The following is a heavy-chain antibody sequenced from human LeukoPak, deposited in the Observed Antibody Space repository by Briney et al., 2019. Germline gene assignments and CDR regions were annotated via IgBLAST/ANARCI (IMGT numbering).Heavy chain of an antibody. CDR1: GFTFSSYS. J-gene: IGHJ2*01. D-gene: IGHD7-27*01. V-gene: IGHV3-23*01. CDR2: ISGSGGST. Sequence: GGSLRLSCAASGFTFSSYSMNWVRQAPGKGLEWVSAISGSGGSTYYADSVKGWFTISRDNSKNTLYLQMNSLRAEATAVYYCAKLTWGPLSYFDLWGRGTLVTVSS. CDR3: AKLTWGPLSYFDL.